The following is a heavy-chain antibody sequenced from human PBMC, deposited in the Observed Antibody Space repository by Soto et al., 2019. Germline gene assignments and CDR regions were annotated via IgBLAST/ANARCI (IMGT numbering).Heavy chain of an antibody. Sequence: QVQLVQSGAEVKKPGASVKVSCKASGYTFTSYGISWVRQAPGQGLEWMGWISAYNGNTNYAQKLQGRVTMTTDTSTSTAYMELRSLRSDDTAVYYCAREKYDSLTGNYDDHWYFDLWGRGTLVTVSS. J-gene: IGHJ2*01. D-gene: IGHD3-9*01. CDR1: GYTFTSYG. CDR2: ISAYNGNT. V-gene: IGHV1-18*01. CDR3: AREKYDSLTGNYDDHWYFDL.